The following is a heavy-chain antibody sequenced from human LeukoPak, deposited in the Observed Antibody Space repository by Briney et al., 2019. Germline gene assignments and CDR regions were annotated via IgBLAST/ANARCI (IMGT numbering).Heavy chain of an antibody. D-gene: IGHD4-23*01. J-gene: IGHJ4*02. V-gene: IGHV3-48*02. CDR1: EFAFSTYN. Sequence: GGSLRLSCAASEFAFSTYNMNWVRQAPGKGLEWVSYISTGSSTTYYADSVKGRITISRDNVENSLYLQMNSLRDEDTAVYYCARVAAGYSNNYFDYWGQGTLVTVSS. CDR3: ARVAAGYSNNYFDY. CDR2: ISTGSSTT.